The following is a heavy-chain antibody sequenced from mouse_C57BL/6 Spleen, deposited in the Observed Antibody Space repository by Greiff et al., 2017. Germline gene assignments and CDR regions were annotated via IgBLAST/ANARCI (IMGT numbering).Heavy chain of an antibody. V-gene: IGHV1-61*01. J-gene: IGHJ2*01. Sequence: QVQLKQPGAELVRPGSSVKLSCKASGYTFTSYWMDWVKQRPGQGLEWIGNIYPSDSETHYNQKFKDKATLTVDKSSSTAYMQLSSLTSEDSAVYYCARSGDPFDYWGQGTTLTVSS. CDR3: ARSGDPFDY. D-gene: IGHD2-13*01. CDR1: GYTFTSYW. CDR2: IYPSDSET.